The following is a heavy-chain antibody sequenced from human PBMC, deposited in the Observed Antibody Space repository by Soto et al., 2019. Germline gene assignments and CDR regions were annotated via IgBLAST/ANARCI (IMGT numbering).Heavy chain of an antibody. CDR1: GFTFDDYA. D-gene: IGHD1-1*01. Sequence: EVQLVESGGGLVQPGRSLRLSCAASGFTFDDYAMHWVRQAPVKGLEWVSGISWNSGSIGYADSVKGRFTISRDNAKNALYLQMNSLRAEDTALYYCAKDPGTGIFDYWGQGTLVTVSS. CDR3: AKDPGTGIFDY. V-gene: IGHV3-9*01. J-gene: IGHJ4*02. CDR2: ISWNSGSI.